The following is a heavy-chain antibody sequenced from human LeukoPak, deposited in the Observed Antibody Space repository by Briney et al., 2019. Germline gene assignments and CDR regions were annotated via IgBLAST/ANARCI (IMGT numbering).Heavy chain of an antibody. D-gene: IGHD3-22*01. CDR1: GFTFSSYA. J-gene: IGHJ4*02. CDR2: ISYDGSNK. CDR3: ARARIGHYDSSGYSDY. V-gene: IGHV3-30-3*01. Sequence: GGSLRLSCAASGFTFSSYAMPWVRQAPGKGLEWVAVISYDGSNKYYADSVKGRFTISRDNSKNTLYLQMNSLRAEDTAVYYCARARIGHYDSSGYSDYWGQGTLVTVSS.